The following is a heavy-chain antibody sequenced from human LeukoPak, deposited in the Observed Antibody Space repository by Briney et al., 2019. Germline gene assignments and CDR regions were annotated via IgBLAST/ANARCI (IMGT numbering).Heavy chain of an antibody. CDR3: ACGGARPVDY. CDR2: IYYSGST. CDR1: GGSISGYY. V-gene: IGHV4-59*01. Sequence: SETLSLTCTVSGGSISGYYWSWIRQPPGKGLEWIGYIYYSGSTNYNPSLKSRVTISVDTSKNQFSLKLSSVTAADTAVYYCACGGARPVDYWGQGTLVTVSS. J-gene: IGHJ4*02. D-gene: IGHD2-21*01.